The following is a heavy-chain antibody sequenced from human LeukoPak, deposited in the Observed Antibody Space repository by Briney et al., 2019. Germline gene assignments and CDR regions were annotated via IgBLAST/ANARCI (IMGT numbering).Heavy chain of an antibody. V-gene: IGHV4-59*08. D-gene: IGHD3-10*01. CDR2: IYYSGST. J-gene: IGHJ3*02. CDR1: GGSISSYY. Sequence: SETLSLTCTVSGGSISSYYWSWIRQPPGKGLEWIGYIYYSGSTNYNPSLKSRVTISVDTSKNQFSLKLSSVTAADTAVYYCARQHYYGSGSRYAFDIWGQGTMVTVSS. CDR3: ARQHYYGSGSRYAFDI.